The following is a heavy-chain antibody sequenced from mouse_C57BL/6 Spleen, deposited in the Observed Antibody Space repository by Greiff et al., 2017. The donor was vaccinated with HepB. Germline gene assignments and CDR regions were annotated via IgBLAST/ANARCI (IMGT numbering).Heavy chain of an antibody. CDR1: GYSFTGYY. CDR2: INPSTGGT. J-gene: IGHJ1*03. Sequence: VQLQQSGPELVKPGASVKISCKASGYSFTGYYMNWVKQSPEKSLEWIGEINPSTGGTTYNQKFKAKATLTVDKSSSTAYMQLKSLTSEDSAVYYCARGYDGSSYDWYFDVWGTGTTVTVSS. D-gene: IGHD1-1*01. CDR3: ARGYDGSSYDWYFDV. V-gene: IGHV1-42*01.